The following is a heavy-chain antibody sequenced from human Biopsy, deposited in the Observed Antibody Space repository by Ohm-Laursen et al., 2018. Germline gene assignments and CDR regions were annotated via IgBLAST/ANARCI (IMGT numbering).Heavy chain of an antibody. CDR3: ARHPTHRIQQIDY. CDR1: GGSISRYY. V-gene: IGHV4-59*08. J-gene: IGHJ4*02. CDR2: IYYSGST. Sequence: SQTLSLTCTVSGGSISRYYWSWIRQPLGKGLEWIGYIYYSGSTNYNPSLKSRVTISVDTSKNQFSLRLSSVTAADTAVYYCARHPTHRIQQIDYWGQGTLVTVSS. D-gene: IGHD5-18*01.